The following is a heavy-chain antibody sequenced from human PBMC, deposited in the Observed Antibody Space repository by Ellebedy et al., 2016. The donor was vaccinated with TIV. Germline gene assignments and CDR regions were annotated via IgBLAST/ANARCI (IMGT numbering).Heavy chain of an antibody. CDR3: ARKAGGSGWYGGDNWFDP. J-gene: IGHJ5*02. V-gene: IGHV1-18*01. Sequence: ASVKVSCXASGGTFSSYVISWVRQAPGQGLEGMGWISPYDGNTRYPQKFQGRVTMSTDTSTNTAYMELWSLTSDDTAVYYCARKAGGSGWYGGDNWFDPWGQGTLVTVSS. CDR1: GGTFSSYV. D-gene: IGHD6-19*01. CDR2: ISPYDGNT.